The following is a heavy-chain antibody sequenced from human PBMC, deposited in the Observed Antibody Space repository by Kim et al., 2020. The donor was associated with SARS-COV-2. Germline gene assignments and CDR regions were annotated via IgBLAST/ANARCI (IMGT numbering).Heavy chain of an antibody. CDR1: GFTFSTYS. CDR3: ARAGVGDYDY. J-gene: IGHJ4*02. CDR2: INSNSNYI. V-gene: IGHV3-21*01. D-gene: IGHD1-26*01. Sequence: GGSLRLSCAASGFTFSTYSMNWVRQAPGKGLEWVSSINSNSNYIYYADSIKGRFTISRDNAKNSLYLQMNSLRAEDTALYYCARAGVGDYDYWGQGTLVTVFS.